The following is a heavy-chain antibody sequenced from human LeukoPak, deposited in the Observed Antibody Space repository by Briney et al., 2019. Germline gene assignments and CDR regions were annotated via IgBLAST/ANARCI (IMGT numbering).Heavy chain of an antibody. Sequence: PGGSLRLSCAASGFTFSSYAMSWVRQAPGKGLEWVSAISGSGGSTYYADSVKGRFTISRDNSKNTLYLQMNSLRAEDTAVYYCAKDLPISRRKDPGYVDYWGQGTLVTVSS. J-gene: IGHJ4*02. D-gene: IGHD1-1*01. CDR3: AKDLPISRRKDPGYVDY. CDR1: GFTFSSYA. V-gene: IGHV3-23*01. CDR2: ISGSGGST.